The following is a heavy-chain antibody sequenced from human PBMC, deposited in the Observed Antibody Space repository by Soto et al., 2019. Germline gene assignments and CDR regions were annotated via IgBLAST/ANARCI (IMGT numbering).Heavy chain of an antibody. V-gene: IGHV1-46*01. Sequence: QVQLVQSGAEVKKPGASVKLSCKASGYTFINYYIHCVRQAPGQGLEWIGIFNPTSGSTNYAQKFQGRVTLTMDTSTRTVYMELSSLRFDDTAVYYCARDLAAGDYWGQGTLVTVSS. D-gene: IGHD6-13*01. J-gene: IGHJ4*02. CDR2: FNPTSGST. CDR3: ARDLAAGDY. CDR1: GYTFINYY.